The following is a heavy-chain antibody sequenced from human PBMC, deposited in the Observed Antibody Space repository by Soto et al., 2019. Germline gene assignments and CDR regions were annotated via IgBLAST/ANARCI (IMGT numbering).Heavy chain of an antibody. CDR1: GFTFNDFA. V-gene: IGHV3-30-3*01. CDR2: MSHDGNNK. Sequence: GGSLRLSCATSGFTFNDFAVHWVRQAPGKGLEWVAVMSHDGNNKYYADSMEGRFTISRDHSKNTLYLQMNSLRVEDTAMYYCARDRHSYYDFWSGSFLFEDWGQGTLVTVSS. CDR3: ARDRHSYYDFWSGSFLFED. J-gene: IGHJ4*02. D-gene: IGHD3-3*01.